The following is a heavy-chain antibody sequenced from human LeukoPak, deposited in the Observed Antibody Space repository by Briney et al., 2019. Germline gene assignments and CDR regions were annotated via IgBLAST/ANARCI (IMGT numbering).Heavy chain of an antibody. CDR3: AREVGSGGSGISNYYYYMDV. CDR2: IIPIFGTA. V-gene: IGHV1-69*13. D-gene: IGHD3-10*01. CDR1: GGTFSSYA. Sequence: SVKVSCKASGGTFSSYAISWVRQAPGQGLEWMGGIIPIFGTANYAQKFQGRVTITADESTSTAYMELSSLRSEDTAVYYCAREVGSGGSGISNYYYYMDVWGKGTTVTVSS. J-gene: IGHJ6*03.